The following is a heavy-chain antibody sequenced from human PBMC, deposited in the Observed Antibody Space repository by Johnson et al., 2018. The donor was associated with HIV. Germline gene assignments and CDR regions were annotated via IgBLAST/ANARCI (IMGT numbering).Heavy chain of an antibody. Sequence: QVQLVEPGGGVVQPGGSLRVSCVASGFTLSSYAMHWVRQAPGKGLEWVAVVSYDGSNKYYADSVKGRFTISRDNSKNTLYLQMNSLRADDTAVYYCARVASIALRPDAFDIWGQGTMVTVSS. J-gene: IGHJ3*02. CDR2: VSYDGSNK. CDR3: ARVASIALRPDAFDI. D-gene: IGHD6-6*01. V-gene: IGHV3-30*04. CDR1: GFTLSSYA.